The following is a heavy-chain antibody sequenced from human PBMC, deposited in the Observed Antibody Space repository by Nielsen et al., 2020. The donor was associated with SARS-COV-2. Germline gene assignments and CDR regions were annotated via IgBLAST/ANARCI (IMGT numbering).Heavy chain of an antibody. D-gene: IGHD2-15*01. J-gene: IGHJ3*02. CDR3: AKDREYCSGGSCYFSDAFDI. CDR2: IWFEGDKQ. Sequence: WIRQPPGKGLEWVAVIWFEGDKQEYADSVKGRFTISRDNSKNTLYLQMNSLRAEDTAVYYCAKDREYCSGGSCYFSDAFDIWGQGTMVTVSS. V-gene: IGHV3-33*06.